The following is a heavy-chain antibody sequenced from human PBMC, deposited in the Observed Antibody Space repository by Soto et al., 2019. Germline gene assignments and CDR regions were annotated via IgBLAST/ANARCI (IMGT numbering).Heavy chain of an antibody. J-gene: IGHJ4*02. CDR1: GYTFTSYY. CDR2: INPSGGST. CDR3: ARVRDIVVGVAARGTWDYYFDY. V-gene: IGHV1-46*01. Sequence: ASVKVSCKASGYTFTSYYMHWVRQAPGQGLEWMGIINPSGGSTSYAQKFQGRVTMTRDTSTSTVYMELSSLRSEDTAVYYCARVRDIVVGVAARGTWDYYFDYWGQGTLVTVSS. D-gene: IGHD2-15*01.